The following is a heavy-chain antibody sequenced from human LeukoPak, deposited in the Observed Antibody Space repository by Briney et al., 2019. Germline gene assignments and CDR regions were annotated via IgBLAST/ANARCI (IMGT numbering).Heavy chain of an antibody. CDR2: ISWNSGSI. CDR1: GFTFDDYA. D-gene: IGHD3-22*01. V-gene: IGHV3-9*01. Sequence: SLRLSCAASGFTFDDYAMHWVRQAPGKGLEWVSGISWNSGSIGYADSVKGRFTISRDNAKNSLYLQMNSLRAEDTALYYCAKETMIVVPGALDIWGQGTMVTVSS. J-gene: IGHJ3*02. CDR3: AKETMIVVPGALDI.